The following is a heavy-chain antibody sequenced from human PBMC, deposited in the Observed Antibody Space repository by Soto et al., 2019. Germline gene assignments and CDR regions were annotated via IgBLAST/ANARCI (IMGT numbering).Heavy chain of an antibody. CDR1: GYTFSSYD. V-gene: IGHV1-8*01. D-gene: IGHD2-2*03. J-gene: IGHJ4*02. CDR2: VSPNSGST. CDR3: ASWSGYSK. Sequence: VQLVQSGSEVRKPGASVKVSCKASGYTFSSYDINWVRQAPGQGPEWRGRVSPNSGSTGYATKFQGRLTMTRDTSISTAYMELRSLTSEDTAVYYCASWSGYSKWGQGTLVTVSS.